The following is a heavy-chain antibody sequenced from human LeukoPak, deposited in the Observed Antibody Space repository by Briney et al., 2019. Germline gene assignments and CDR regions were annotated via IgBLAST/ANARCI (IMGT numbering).Heavy chain of an antibody. CDR1: GFTFSDYW. V-gene: IGHV3-7*01. CDR2: INQNGGEK. J-gene: IGHJ4*01. CDR3: ARDGTAAGLYFDL. Sequence: GGSLRLSCAVSGFTFSDYWMNWVRQAPGKGLEWVASINQNGGEKSYVDFLKGRFTISRNNSKNSLYLQMSSLRAEDTAVYYCARDGTAAGLYFDLWGQGTLVTVSS. D-gene: IGHD6-13*01.